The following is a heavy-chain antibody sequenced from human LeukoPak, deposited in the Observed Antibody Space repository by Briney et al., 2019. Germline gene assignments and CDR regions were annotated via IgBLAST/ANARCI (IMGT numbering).Heavy chain of an antibody. D-gene: IGHD3-9*01. V-gene: IGHV3-30*02. CDR3: ARDDPHNDILIGYYPIDS. J-gene: IGHJ5*01. Sequence: GRSLRLSCEASGFTFIRNGMHWVRQAPGKGLEWVAFLRYDGSNQYYADSVQGRFTISRDNSKNTLYLQMYSLRAEDTAVYYCARDDPHNDILIGYYPIDSWGHGTLVTVSS. CDR2: LRYDGSNQ. CDR1: GFTFIRNG.